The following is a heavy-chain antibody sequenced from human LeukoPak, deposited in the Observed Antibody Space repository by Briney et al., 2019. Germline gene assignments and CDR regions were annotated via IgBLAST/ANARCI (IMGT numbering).Heavy chain of an antibody. CDR2: IIPIFGTA. CDR3: ARIGDSSSPGGAFDI. J-gene: IGHJ3*02. Sequence: SVKVSCKASGGTFSSYAIRWVRQAPGQGLEWMGGIIPIFGTANYARKFQGRVTITTDESTSTAYMELSSLRSEDTAVYYCARIGDSSSPGGAFDIWGQGTMVTVSS. V-gene: IGHV1-69*05. D-gene: IGHD6-6*01. CDR1: GGTFSSYA.